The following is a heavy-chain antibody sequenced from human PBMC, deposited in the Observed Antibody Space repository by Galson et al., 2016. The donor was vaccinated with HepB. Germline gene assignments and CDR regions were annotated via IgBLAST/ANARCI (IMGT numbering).Heavy chain of an antibody. CDR2: ISVYTGNT. V-gene: IGHV1-18*01. CDR1: GYSFTSYG. CDR3: ARDRGVVGTAARYLGPRPFQY. Sequence: SVKVSCKASGYSFTSYGISWVRQAPGQGPEWMGWISVYTGNTSYAQTLQGRVTMTTDTSTSTAYMEVRSLRSDDTAVYFCARDRGVVGTAARYLGPRPFQYWGQGTLVTVSS. J-gene: IGHJ1*01. D-gene: IGHD2-21*02.